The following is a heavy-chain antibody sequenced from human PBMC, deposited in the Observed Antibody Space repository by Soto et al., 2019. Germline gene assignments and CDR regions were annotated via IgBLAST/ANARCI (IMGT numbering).Heavy chain of an antibody. Sequence: QVQLVQSGDEVKKPGASVKVSCKASGYIFVNYGIAWVRQAPGQGLEWMGWISPYTGNTHSATKIQGRRTMPTDTSASTAYMDRGSLTSDDTAVYYCVMVDNYVTPTPQDVWGQGTTVTVSS. CDR2: ISPYTGNT. V-gene: IGHV1-18*01. D-gene: IGHD3-16*01. J-gene: IGHJ6*02. CDR1: GYIFVNYG. CDR3: VMVDNYVTPTPQDV.